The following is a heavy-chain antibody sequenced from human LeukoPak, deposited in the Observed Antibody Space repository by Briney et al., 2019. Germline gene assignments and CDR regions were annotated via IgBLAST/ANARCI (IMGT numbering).Heavy chain of an antibody. CDR3: AKETYSSGWYFDY. CDR1: GFTFDDYA. Sequence: GGSLRLSCAASGFTFDDYAMHWVRQAPGKGLEWVSGISWNSGSIGYADSVKGRFTISRDNAKNSLYLQMNSLRAEDTALYYCAKETYSSGWYFDYWGQGTLVTVSS. J-gene: IGHJ4*02. V-gene: IGHV3-9*01. D-gene: IGHD6-19*01. CDR2: ISWNSGSI.